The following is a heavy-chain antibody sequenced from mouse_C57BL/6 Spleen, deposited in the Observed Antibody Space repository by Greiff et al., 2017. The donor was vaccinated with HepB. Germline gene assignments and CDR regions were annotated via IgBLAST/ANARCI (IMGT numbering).Heavy chain of an antibody. V-gene: IGHV1-80*01. J-gene: IGHJ2*01. CDR3: ARWGYYGSYFDY. CDR2: IYPGDGDT. D-gene: IGHD1-1*01. Sequence: QVQLQQSGAELVKPGASVKISCKASGYAFSSYWMNWVKQRPGKGLEWIGQIYPGDGDTNYNGKFKGKATLTADKSSSTAYMQLSSLTSEDSAVYFCARWGYYGSYFDYWGQGTTLTVSS. CDR1: GYAFSSYW.